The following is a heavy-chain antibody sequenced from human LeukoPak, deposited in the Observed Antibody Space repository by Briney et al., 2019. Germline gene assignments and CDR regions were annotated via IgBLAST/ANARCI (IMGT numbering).Heavy chain of an antibody. D-gene: IGHD3-22*01. J-gene: IGHJ4*02. CDR1: GGSISSYY. V-gene: IGHV4-59*01. Sequence: PSETLSLTCTVSGGSISSYYWSWIRQPPGKGLEWIGYIYYSGSTNYNPSLKSRVTISVDTSKNQFSLKLSSVTAADTAVYYCARFSYGDYYDSSGYDYWGQGTLVTVSS. CDR2: IYYSGST. CDR3: ARFSYGDYYDSSGYDY.